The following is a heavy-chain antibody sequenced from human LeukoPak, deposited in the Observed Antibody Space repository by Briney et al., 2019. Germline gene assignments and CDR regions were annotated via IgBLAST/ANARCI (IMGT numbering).Heavy chain of an antibody. CDR1: GYTFTGHY. CDR3: ARDSKVFYGGNSFGY. CDR2: INLSDGST. J-gene: IGHJ4*02. D-gene: IGHD4-23*01. V-gene: IGHV1-46*01. Sequence: ASVKVSCKASGYTFTGHYMHWVRQAPGQGLEWMGIINLSDGSTNYAQKFQGTVTMTRDMSSRTVYMELSSLRSEDTAVYYCARDSKVFYGGNSFGYWGQGTLVTVSS.